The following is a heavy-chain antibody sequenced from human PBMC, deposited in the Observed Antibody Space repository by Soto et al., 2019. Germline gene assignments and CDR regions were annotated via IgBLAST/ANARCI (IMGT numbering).Heavy chain of an antibody. V-gene: IGHV4-61*01. CDR1: GASVNSENYF. Sequence: SETLSLTCSVSGASVNSENYFWTWIRQSPGKELEWIANIFYSGRTNYTPSLKSRVTISVDTSKNQISLALSSVTAADTAVYYCATGVIRGKTDKWFDPWGKGTLVTVSS. CDR2: IFYSGRT. J-gene: IGHJ5*02. CDR3: ATGVIRGKTDKWFDP.